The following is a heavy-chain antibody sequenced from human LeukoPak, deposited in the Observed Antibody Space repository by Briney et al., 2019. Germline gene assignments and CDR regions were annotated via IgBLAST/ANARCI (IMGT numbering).Heavy chain of an antibody. Sequence: PGGSLRLSCAASGFTFSSYAMSWVRQAPGKGLEWVSAISGSGGSTYYADSVKGRFTISRDNSKNTLYLQMNSLKTEDTAVYYCTTDQLTMIGDYWGQGTLVTVSS. V-gene: IGHV3-23*01. CDR3: TTDQLTMIGDY. D-gene: IGHD3-22*01. J-gene: IGHJ4*02. CDR2: ISGSGGST. CDR1: GFTFSSYA.